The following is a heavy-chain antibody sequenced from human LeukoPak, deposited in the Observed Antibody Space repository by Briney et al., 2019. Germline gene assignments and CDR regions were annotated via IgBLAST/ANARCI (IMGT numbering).Heavy chain of an antibody. D-gene: IGHD3-10*01. CDR3: VKSPGYNYGSSVYFDY. Sequence: GGSLRLSCATSGFNFDRYTIHWVRQAPGKGLEWVSLAGWAGGTTFYSDSVRGRFTISRDSGRKSVYLQMNSLRAEDTALYYCVKSPGYNYGSSVYFDYWGQGTLVTVSS. CDR1: GFNFDRYT. V-gene: IGHV3-43*01. CDR2: AGWAGGTT. J-gene: IGHJ4*02.